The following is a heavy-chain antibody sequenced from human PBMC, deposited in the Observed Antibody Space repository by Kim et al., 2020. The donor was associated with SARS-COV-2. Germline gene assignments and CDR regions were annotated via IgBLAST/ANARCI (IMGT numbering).Heavy chain of an antibody. J-gene: IGHJ5*02. V-gene: IGHV1-18*01. Sequence: ASVKVSCKASGYTFTSYGISWVRQAPGQGLEWMGWISAYYGNTNYAQKLQGRVTMTTDTSTSTAYMELRSLRSDDTAVYYCAREDTRIAVAGTNWFDPWGQGTLVTVSS. CDR2: ISAYYGNT. CDR3: AREDTRIAVAGTNWFDP. CDR1: GYTFTSYG. D-gene: IGHD6-19*01.